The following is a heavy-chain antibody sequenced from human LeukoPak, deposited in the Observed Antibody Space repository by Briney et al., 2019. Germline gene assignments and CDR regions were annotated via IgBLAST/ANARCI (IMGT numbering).Heavy chain of an antibody. CDR2: ISWNGGRT. CDR1: GFTFEDYG. Sequence: PGGSLRLSCAGSGFTFEDYGMSWFRQVAGKGLEWVSGISWNGGRTGYPDSLKGRFTMSRDNAKNSLYLQMDSLRAEDTAVYYCARAGMVRGVRDYYYMDVWGKGTTVTISS. J-gene: IGHJ6*03. CDR3: ARAGMVRGVRDYYYMDV. V-gene: IGHV3-20*04. D-gene: IGHD3-10*01.